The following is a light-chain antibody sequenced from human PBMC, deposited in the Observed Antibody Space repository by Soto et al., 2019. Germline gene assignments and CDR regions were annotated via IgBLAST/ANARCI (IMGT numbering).Light chain of an antibody. CDR2: AAS. CDR3: QQANSFPLT. CDR1: QGITTW. J-gene: IGKJ4*01. Sequence: QLPQPPSPFLPPVGAGATITFRPGQGITTWLAWYQQKPGKAPKLLIYAASSLQSGVPSRFSGSGSGTDFTLTISSLQPEDFATYYCQQANSFPLTFGGGTKVEIK. V-gene: IGKV1-12*01.